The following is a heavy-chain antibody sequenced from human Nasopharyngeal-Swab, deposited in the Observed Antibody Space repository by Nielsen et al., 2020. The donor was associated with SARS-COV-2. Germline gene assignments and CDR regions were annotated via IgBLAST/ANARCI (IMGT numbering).Heavy chain of an antibody. CDR2: VYYSGNT. CDR1: VDSISSYH. Sequence: SETLSLTCPVSVDSISSYHWNWIRQPPGKGLEWIGYVYYSGNTNYNPSLKSRVPISVATSKNQFSLRLSTVTAADTAVYYCATMTAGGFDIWGQGTMVTVSS. CDR3: ATMTAGGFDI. J-gene: IGHJ3*02. V-gene: IGHV4-59*08. D-gene: IGHD2-21*02.